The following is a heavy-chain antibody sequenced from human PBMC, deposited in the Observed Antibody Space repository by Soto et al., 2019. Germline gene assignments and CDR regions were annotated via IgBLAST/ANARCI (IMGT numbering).Heavy chain of an antibody. CDR2: TSFNGNNK. V-gene: IGHV3-30*03. CDR3: ARDSNRENYLEH. CDR1: GLSFSNYG. Sequence: QVQLVESGGGVVQPGRSLRFSCAASGLSFSNYGMHWVRQAPGKGLEWVAVTSFNGNNKWYTDSVKGRFTISRDNSKNTLYLQMDSLRDEDTAVYYCARDSNRENYLEHWGPGTLVTVSS. J-gene: IGHJ4*02.